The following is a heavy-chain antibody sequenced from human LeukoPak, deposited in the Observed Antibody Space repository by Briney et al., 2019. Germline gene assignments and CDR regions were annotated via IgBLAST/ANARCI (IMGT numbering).Heavy chain of an antibody. CDR1: GGTFSSYA. Sequence: ASVKVSCKASGGTFSSYAISWVRQAPGQGLEWMGGIIPIFSTANYAQKFQGRVTITADESTSTAYMELSSLRSEDTAVYYCARAAKPADRPFDYWGQGTLVTVSS. J-gene: IGHJ4*02. V-gene: IGHV1-69*13. D-gene: IGHD1-14*01. CDR2: IIPIFSTA. CDR3: ARAAKPADRPFDY.